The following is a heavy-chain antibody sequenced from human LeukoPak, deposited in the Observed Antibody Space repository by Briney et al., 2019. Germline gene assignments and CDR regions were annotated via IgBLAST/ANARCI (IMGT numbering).Heavy chain of an antibody. D-gene: IGHD3-9*01. J-gene: IGHJ4*02. CDR3: ARSTGITIPFDY. CDR1: GVSISSYS. CDR2: IYYSGST. Sequence: PSETLSLTCTVSGVSISSYSWSWIRQPPGKGLEWIGYIYYSGSTNYNPSLKSRVTISVDTSKNQFSLKLSSVTAADTAVYYCARSTGITIPFDYWGQGTLVTVSS. V-gene: IGHV4-59*01.